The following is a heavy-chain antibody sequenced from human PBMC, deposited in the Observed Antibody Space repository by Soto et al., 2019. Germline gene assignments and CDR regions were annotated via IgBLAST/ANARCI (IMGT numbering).Heavy chain of an antibody. D-gene: IGHD6-6*01. V-gene: IGHV3-9*01. CDR3: AKDLRGIGSSSFDY. CDR2: ISWNSGSI. Sequence: GGSLRLSCAASGFTFDDYAMHWVRQAPGKGLEWVSGISWNSGSIGYADSVKGRFTISRDNAKNSLYLQMNSLRAEDTALYYCAKDLRGIGSSSFDYWGQGTLVTVYS. CDR1: GFTFDDYA. J-gene: IGHJ4*02.